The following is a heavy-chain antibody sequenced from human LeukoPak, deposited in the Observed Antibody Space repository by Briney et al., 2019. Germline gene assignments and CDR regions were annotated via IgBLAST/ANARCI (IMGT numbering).Heavy chain of an antibody. CDR1: GGSISSYY. D-gene: IGHD2/OR15-2a*01. J-gene: IGHJ6*03. V-gene: IGHV4-4*07. CDR2: IYTSGST. CDR3: AREGSMALMDYYYYMDV. Sequence: SETLSLTCTVSGGSISSYYWSWIRQPAGKGLEWIGRIYTSGSTTYNPSLKSRVTMSVDTSKNQFSLKLSSVTAADTAVYYCAREGSMALMDYYYYMDVWGKGTTVTVSS.